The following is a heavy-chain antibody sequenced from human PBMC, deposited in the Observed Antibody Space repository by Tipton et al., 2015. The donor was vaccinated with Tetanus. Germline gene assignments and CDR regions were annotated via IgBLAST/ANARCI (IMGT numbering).Heavy chain of an antibody. Sequence: TLSLTCTVPGGSIRSGDYQWNWIRQPPGKGLEWLAYISDSGRTNSNYSLKSRITISRDTSKNQFSLRLTSVTAADTAVYYCARANYEFPNKGPFDSWGQGTLVIVSS. D-gene: IGHD3-3*01. CDR1: GGSIRSGDYQ. J-gene: IGHJ4*02. CDR2: ISDSGRT. CDR3: ARANYEFPNKGPFDS. V-gene: IGHV4-61*08.